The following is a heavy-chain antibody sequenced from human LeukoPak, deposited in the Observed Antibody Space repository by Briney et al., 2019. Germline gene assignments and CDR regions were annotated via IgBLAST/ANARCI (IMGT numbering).Heavy chain of an antibody. V-gene: IGHV4-4*07. CDR3: ARDYAAAGTFDI. Sequence: SETLSLTCTVSGGCISSYYWSWIRQPAGKGLEWIGRIYTSGSTNYNPSLKSRVTMSVDTSKNQFTLKLSSVTTADTAVYYCARDYAAAGTFDIWGQGTMVTVSS. CDR2: IYTSGST. D-gene: IGHD6-13*01. CDR1: GGCISSYY. J-gene: IGHJ3*02.